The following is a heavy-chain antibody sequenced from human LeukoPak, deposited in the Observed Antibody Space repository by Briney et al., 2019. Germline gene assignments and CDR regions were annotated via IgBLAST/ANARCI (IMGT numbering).Heavy chain of an antibody. V-gene: IGHV3-23*01. Sequence: PGGSLRLSCAASGFTFDDYAMHWVRQAPGRGLEWVSSISNSGDITNYADSVKGRFSISRDDSKNTLFLHMNSLRGEDTAVYYCAKDRDYYDSNGYYYDYWGQGTLVTVAS. D-gene: IGHD3-22*01. CDR3: AKDRDYYDSNGYYYDY. CDR2: ISNSGDIT. J-gene: IGHJ4*02. CDR1: GFTFDDYA.